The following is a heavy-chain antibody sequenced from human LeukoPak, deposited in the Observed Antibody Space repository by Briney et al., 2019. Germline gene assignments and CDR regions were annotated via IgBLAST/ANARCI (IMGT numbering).Heavy chain of an antibody. V-gene: IGHV1-69*05. D-gene: IGHD3-10*01. J-gene: IGHJ5*02. Sequence: ASVKVSCKASGGTFSSYAISWVRQAPGQGLEWMGGIIPIFGTANYAQKFQGRVTITTDESTSTAYMELSSLRSEDTAVYYCARGIYGSGRLSWFDPWGQGTLVTVSS. CDR2: IIPIFGTA. CDR3: ARGIYGSGRLSWFDP. CDR1: GGTFSSYA.